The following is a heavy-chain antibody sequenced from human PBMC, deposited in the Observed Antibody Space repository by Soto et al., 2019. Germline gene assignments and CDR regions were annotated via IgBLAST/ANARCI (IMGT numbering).Heavy chain of an antibody. CDR1: GFTFSSYG. V-gene: IGHV3-30*18. Sequence: QVQLVESGGGVVQPGRSLRLSCAASGFTFSSYGMHWVRQAPGKGLEWVAVISYDGSNKYYADSVKGRLTISRDNSKNTVYLTMNSLRGEETAVYYCAKDNGSGCDWLRVGDASDIWGQGTMVTVSS. CDR2: ISYDGSNK. J-gene: IGHJ3*02. CDR3: AKDNGSGCDWLRVGDASDI. D-gene: IGHD5-12*01.